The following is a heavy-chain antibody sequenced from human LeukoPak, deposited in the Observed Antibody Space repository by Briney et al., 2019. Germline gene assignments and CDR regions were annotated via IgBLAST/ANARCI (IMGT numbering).Heavy chain of an antibody. Sequence: SETLSLTCTVSGGSISSSSYYWSWIRQPPGKGLEWIGYIYYSGSTNYNPSLKSRVTISVDTSKNQFSLKLSSVTAADTAVYYCARANDILTGYYSGGFDYWGQGTLVTVSS. J-gene: IGHJ4*02. CDR2: IYYSGST. CDR1: GGSISSSSYY. V-gene: IGHV4-61*01. CDR3: ARANDILTGYYSGGFDY. D-gene: IGHD3-9*01.